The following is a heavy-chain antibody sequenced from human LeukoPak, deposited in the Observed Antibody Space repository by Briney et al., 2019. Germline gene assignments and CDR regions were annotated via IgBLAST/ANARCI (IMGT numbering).Heavy chain of an antibody. D-gene: IGHD1-26*01. J-gene: IGHJ4*02. CDR2: IKQDGSER. CDR3: ARDLRETRGGGSYHDY. V-gene: IGHV3-7*03. Sequence: PGGSLRLSCAAFRFTFSTYWMTWVRQAPGKGLEWVANIKQDGSERYYVDSVKGRFTISRDNAKNLLYLQMNSLRAEDTAVYYCARDLRETRGGGSYHDYWGQGTLVTVSS. CDR1: RFTFSTYW.